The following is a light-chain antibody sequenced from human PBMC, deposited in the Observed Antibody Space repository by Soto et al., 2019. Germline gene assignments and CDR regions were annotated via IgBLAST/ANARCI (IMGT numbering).Light chain of an antibody. CDR2: GVS. Sequence: QSVLTQPASVSGSPGQSITISCTGSSDDIGTYEYISWYQQYPGKAPKLLILGVSNRPSGISGRFSGSKSGNTASLTISGLQPEDEADYYCMSFIASTTTHWVLGGGTKLTVL. CDR3: MSFIASTTTHWV. J-gene: IGLJ3*02. CDR1: SDDIGTYEY. V-gene: IGLV2-14*03.